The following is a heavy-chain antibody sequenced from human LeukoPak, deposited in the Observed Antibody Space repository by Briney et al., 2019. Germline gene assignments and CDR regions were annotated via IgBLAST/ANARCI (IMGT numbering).Heavy chain of an antibody. CDR1: GFTFGDYA. CDR3: AKDCSSTSCYDY. J-gene: IGHJ4*02. V-gene: IGHV3-9*01. D-gene: IGHD2-2*01. CDR2: ISWDSGTI. Sequence: GRSLRLSCAASGFTFGDYAMHWVQQAPGKGLEWVSGISWDSGTIGYADSVKGRFTISRDNAKNSLYLQMNSLRAEDTALYYCAKDCSSTSCYDYWGQGTLVTVSS.